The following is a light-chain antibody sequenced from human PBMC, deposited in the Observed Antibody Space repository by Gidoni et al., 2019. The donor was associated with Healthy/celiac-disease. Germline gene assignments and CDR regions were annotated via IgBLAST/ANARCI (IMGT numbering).Light chain of an antibody. Sequence: DIQMPQSPSSLSASVGDRVTITCRASQSISSYLNWYQQKPGKAPKLLIYAASSLQSGVPSRFSGSGSGTDFTLTISSLQPEDFATYYCQQSYSTPQTFXXXTKLEIK. CDR3: QQSYSTPQT. J-gene: IGKJ2*01. CDR1: QSISSY. V-gene: IGKV1-39*01. CDR2: AAS.